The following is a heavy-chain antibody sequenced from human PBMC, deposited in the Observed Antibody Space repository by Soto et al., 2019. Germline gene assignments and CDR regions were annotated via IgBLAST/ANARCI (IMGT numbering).Heavy chain of an antibody. J-gene: IGHJ3*02. Sequence: QVQLQESGPGLVKPSQTLSLTCAVSGGSISGSANYWSWIRQPPGKGLEWIGYIFHSGNTYYSPSLQSRLSISVGTSRDQFSLELSSVTAADTAMYYCASVTGNAFAIWGQGTLVTVSS. CDR2: IFHSGNT. CDR1: GGSISGSANY. D-gene: IGHD4-4*01. CDR3: ASVTGNAFAI. V-gene: IGHV4-30-4*01.